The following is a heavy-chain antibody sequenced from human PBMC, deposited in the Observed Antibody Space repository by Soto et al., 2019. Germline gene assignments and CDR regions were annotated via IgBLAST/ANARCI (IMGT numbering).Heavy chain of an antibody. V-gene: IGHV3-23*01. D-gene: IGHD3-10*02. Sequence: GGSLRLSCAASGFTFSSYAMSWVRQAPGKGLEWVSAISGSGGSTYYADSVKGRFTISRDKSKNTQYLQMNSLRAEDRAVYYCAKSLFGWKPIWGQGTMVTVSS. CDR1: GFTFSSYA. CDR3: AKSLFGWKPI. J-gene: IGHJ3*02. CDR2: ISGSGGST.